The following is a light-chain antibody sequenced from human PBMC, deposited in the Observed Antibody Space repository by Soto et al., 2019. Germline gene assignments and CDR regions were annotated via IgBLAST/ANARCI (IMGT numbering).Light chain of an antibody. J-gene: IGKJ1*01. CDR3: QQTYNTPQT. Sequence: DIQMTQSPSSLSASVGDRVTITCRASQSISSYLNWYQQKPGKAPKLLIYAASTLQSGVPPRFSGSGSGTDFTLTISSLQPEDFAIFYCQQTYNTPQTFGQGTKVDIK. CDR2: AAS. CDR1: QSISSY. V-gene: IGKV1-39*01.